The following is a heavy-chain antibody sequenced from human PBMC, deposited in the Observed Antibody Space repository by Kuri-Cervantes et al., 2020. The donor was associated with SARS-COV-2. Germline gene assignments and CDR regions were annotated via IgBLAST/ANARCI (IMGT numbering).Heavy chain of an antibody. V-gene: IGHV4-59*11. CDR3: ARVSSSWGPYYYYYMDV. CDR2: IYYSGST. CDR1: GGSISSHY. D-gene: IGHD6-13*01. Sequence: SETLSLTCTVSGGSISSHYWSWIRQPAGKGLEWIGYIYYSGSTNYNPSLKSRVTISVDTSKNQFSLKLSSVTAADTAVYYCARVSSSWGPYYYYYMDVWGKGTTVTVSS. J-gene: IGHJ6*03.